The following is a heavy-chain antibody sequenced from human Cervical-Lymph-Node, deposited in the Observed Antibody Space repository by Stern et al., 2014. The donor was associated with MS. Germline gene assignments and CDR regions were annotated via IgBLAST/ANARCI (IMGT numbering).Heavy chain of an antibody. J-gene: IGHJ3*02. CDR1: GFTFSTYG. Sequence: QVQLVESGGGVVQPGRSLRLSCAASGFTFSTYGMHWVRQAPGQGLEWVGGLWSDGTNSLYANSVKGRFTISRDNSKNTLYLQMNTLRTEDTAVYYCAREAPVEPAATDAFDIWGRGTMVAVSS. CDR3: AREAPVEPAATDAFDI. D-gene: IGHD2-2*01. V-gene: IGHV3-33*01. CDR2: LWSDGTNS.